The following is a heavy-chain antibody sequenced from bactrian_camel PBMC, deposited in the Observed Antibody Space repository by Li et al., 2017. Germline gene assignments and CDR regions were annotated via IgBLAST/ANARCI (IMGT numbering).Heavy chain of an antibody. J-gene: IGHJ6*01. Sequence: DVQLVESGGGSVQAGGSLRLSCAASGYTYSRKCQGWFRQAPGKGLEWVSHINSGGESTSYADSVKGRFTISRDNAKNTLYLQLNSLKTEDTAMYYCTKSVVGLGEFGHWGQGTQVTVS. D-gene: IGHD7*01. V-gene: IGHV3S42*01. CDR1: GYTYSRKC. CDR2: INSGGEST. CDR3: TKSVVGLGEFGH.